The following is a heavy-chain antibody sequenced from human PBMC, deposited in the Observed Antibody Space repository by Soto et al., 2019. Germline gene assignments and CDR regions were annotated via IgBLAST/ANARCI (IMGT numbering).Heavy chain of an antibody. CDR3: AREELVTMVRGVMYYYYYYGMDV. Sequence: GESLKISCKGSGYSFTSYWIGWVRQMPGKGLEWMGIIYPGDSDTRYSPSFQGQVTISADKSISTAYLQWSSLKASDTAMYYCAREELVTMVRGVMYYYYYYGMDVWGQGTTVTVSS. CDR2: IYPGDSDT. D-gene: IGHD3-10*01. J-gene: IGHJ6*02. V-gene: IGHV5-51*01. CDR1: GYSFTSYW.